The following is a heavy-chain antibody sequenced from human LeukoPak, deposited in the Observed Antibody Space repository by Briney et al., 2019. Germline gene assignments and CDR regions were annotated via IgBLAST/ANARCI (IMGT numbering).Heavy chain of an antibody. CDR3: ARAGGTSWADY. J-gene: IGHJ4*02. D-gene: IGHD6-13*01. Sequence: GSLRLSCEASGFTFRDYWMTWVRQAPGKGLEWVANVKQDGTEKFYVDSVKGRFTISRDNGKNSLYLQMNSLRVEDTAIYYCARAGGTSWADYWGQGTLVTVSS. CDR1: GFTFRDYW. CDR2: VKQDGTEK. V-gene: IGHV3-7*01.